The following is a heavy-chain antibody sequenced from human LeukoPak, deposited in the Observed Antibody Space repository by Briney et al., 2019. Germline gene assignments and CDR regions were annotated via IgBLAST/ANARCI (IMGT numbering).Heavy chain of an antibody. CDR3: ARERGVGATKKYYGMDV. CDR2: IKQDGMEK. Sequence: GGSLRLSCAASGFTFSSYLMSLVRQAPGKGVEWVAHIKQDGMEKYYVDSVKGPFTISRDTTKHSLYMQMNSLRAEDTAVYYCARERGVGATKKYYGMDVWGQGTTVTVSS. CDR1: GFTFSSYL. D-gene: IGHD1-26*01. J-gene: IGHJ6*02. V-gene: IGHV3-7*01.